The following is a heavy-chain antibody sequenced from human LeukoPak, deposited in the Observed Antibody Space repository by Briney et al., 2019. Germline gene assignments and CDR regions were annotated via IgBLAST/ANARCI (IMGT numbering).Heavy chain of an antibody. CDR2: IYSVGTT. CDR1: GFTVSGHY. D-gene: IGHD3-16*01. V-gene: IGHV3-66*02. CDR3: AREGRGGWTPL. J-gene: IGHJ4*02. Sequence: GGSLRLSCAASGFTVSGHYMSWVRQAPGKGLEWVSVIYSVGTTYYADSVKGRFTISRDNSKNTLSLQMSSLRAEDTAVYYCAREGRGGWTPLWGQGTLVTVSS.